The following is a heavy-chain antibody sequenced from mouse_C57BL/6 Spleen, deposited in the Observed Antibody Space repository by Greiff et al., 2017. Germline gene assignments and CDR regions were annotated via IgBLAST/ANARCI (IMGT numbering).Heavy chain of an antibody. V-gene: IGHV5-9-1*02. D-gene: IGHD2-4*01. CDR2: ISSGGDYI. J-gene: IGHJ4*01. CDR1: GFTFSSYA. CDR3: TRAYDYGAMDY. Sequence: DVQLVESGEGLVKPGGSLKLSCAASGFTFSSYAMSWVRQTPEKRLEWVAYISSGGDYIYYADTVKGRFTISRDNARNTLYLQMSSLKSEDTAMYYCTRAYDYGAMDYWGQGTSVTVSS.